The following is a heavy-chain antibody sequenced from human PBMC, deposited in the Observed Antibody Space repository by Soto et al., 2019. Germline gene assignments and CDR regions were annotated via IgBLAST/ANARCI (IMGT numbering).Heavy chain of an antibody. Sequence: EVQLVESGGGLVQPGGSLRLSCAASGFTFSSYSMNWVRQAPGKGLEWVSYISSSSSTIYYADSVKGRFTISRDNAKNSLYLQMNSLRAVDTAVYYGARHPDRIAQIGWVAPWGQGTLVTVSS. J-gene: IGHJ5*02. CDR1: GFTFSSYS. D-gene: IGHD6-13*01. CDR2: ISSSSSTI. V-gene: IGHV3-48*01. CDR3: ARHPDRIAQIGWVAP.